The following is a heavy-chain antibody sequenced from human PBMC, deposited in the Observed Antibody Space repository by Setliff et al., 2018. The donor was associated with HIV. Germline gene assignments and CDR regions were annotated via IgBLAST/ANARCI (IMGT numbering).Heavy chain of an antibody. CDR3: ASFFVTTVTNQDY. D-gene: IGHD4-17*01. CDR1: GGSFSGNH. CDR2: VLYNGGT. Sequence: SETLSLTCAVYGGSFSGNHWSWIRQSPGNGLEWIGEVLYNGGTRSNPSLQSRVTISLDTSNNQFSLKLTSVTAADTAMYYCASFFVTTVTNQDYWGQGTPVTVSS. V-gene: IGHV4-34*12. J-gene: IGHJ4*02.